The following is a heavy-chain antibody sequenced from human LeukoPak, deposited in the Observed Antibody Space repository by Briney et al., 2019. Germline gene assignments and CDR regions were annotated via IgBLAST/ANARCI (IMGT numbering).Heavy chain of an antibody. V-gene: IGHV1-3*01. CDR3: ARTGSLTGYYYFGY. J-gene: IGHJ4*02. CDR2: INAGNGNT. D-gene: IGHD3-9*01. CDR1: GYTFTSYA. Sequence: ASVKVSCKASGYTFTSYAMHWVRQAPGQRLEWMGWINAGNGNTKYSQKFQGRVTITRDTSVSTAYMELSSLRSEDTAVYYCARTGSLTGYYYFGYWGQGTLVTVSS.